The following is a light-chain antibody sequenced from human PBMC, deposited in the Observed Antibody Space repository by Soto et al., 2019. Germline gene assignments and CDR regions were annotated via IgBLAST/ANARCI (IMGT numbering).Light chain of an antibody. J-gene: IGLJ1*01. Sequence: QSVLTQPASVSGSPGQSITISCTGTSSDVGSYNLVSWYQQHPGKAPKLMIYEGSKRPSGVSNRFSGSKSGNTASLTISGLQAEAEADYYCCSYAGSSTFEVFGTGTKLTVL. CDR3: CSYAGSSTFEV. CDR1: SSDVGSYNL. V-gene: IGLV2-23*03. CDR2: EGS.